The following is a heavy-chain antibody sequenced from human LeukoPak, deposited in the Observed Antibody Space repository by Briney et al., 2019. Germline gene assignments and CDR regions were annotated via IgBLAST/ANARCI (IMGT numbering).Heavy chain of an antibody. CDR1: GGSISSYY. D-gene: IGHD3-10*01. J-gene: IGHJ4*02. Sequence: PSETLSLTCTVSGGSISSYYWSWIRQPPGKGLEWIGYIYTSGSTNYNPSLKSRVTISVDTSKNQFSLKLSSVTAADTAVYYCARGPPRRGFDYWGQGTLVTVSS. CDR3: ARGPPRRGFDY. CDR2: IYTSGST. V-gene: IGHV4-4*09.